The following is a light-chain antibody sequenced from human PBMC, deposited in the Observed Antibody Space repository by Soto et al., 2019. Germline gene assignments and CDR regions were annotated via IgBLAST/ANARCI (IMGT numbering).Light chain of an antibody. CDR3: QTWGTGSHKV. J-gene: IGLJ1*01. CDR1: SGHSSYA. CDR2: LNSDGSH. Sequence: QPVLTQSPSASASLGASVKLTCTLSSGHSSYAIAWHQQQPEKGPRYLMKLNSDGSHSKGDGIPDRFSGSSSGAERYLTISSLQSEDEADYYCQTWGTGSHKVFGTGTKLTVL. V-gene: IGLV4-69*01.